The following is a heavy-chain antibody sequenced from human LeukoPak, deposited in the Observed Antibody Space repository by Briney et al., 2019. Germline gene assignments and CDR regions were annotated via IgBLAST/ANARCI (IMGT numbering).Heavy chain of an antibody. V-gene: IGHV3-64*01. CDR3: ARDGPERGLQFVFDY. Sequence: PGGSLRLSCAASGFTFSSYAMHWVRQAPGKGLEYVSAISSNWGSTFYENSVKGRFTISRDNSKNTLYLQMGSLRAEDMAVYYCARDGPERGLQFVFDYWGQGTLVTVSS. D-gene: IGHD5-24*01. CDR1: GFTFSSYA. J-gene: IGHJ4*02. CDR2: ISSNWGST.